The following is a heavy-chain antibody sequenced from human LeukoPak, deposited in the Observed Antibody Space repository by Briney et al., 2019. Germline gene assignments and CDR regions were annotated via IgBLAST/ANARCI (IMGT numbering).Heavy chain of an antibody. D-gene: IGHD1-14*01. J-gene: IGHJ4*02. CDR2: IYSDNT. V-gene: IGHV3-53*01. CDR3: AKATGYLL. Sequence: PGGSLRLSCTVSGFTVSSNSMSWVRQAPGKGLEWVSFIYSDNTHYSDSVKGRFTISRDNAKNTLYLQMNNLRAEDTAVYYCAKATGYLLWGQGTLVTVSS. CDR1: GFTVSSNS.